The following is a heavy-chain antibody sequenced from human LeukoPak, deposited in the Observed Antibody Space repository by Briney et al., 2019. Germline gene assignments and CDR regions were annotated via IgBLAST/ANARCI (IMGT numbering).Heavy chain of an antibody. Sequence: SETPSLTCTVSGASITNSYWNWVRRPPGKGLEWIGYIYSSGNTNYNPSLKSRVTISLDVSKNQFSLKLTSVTAADTAVYYCANSYDGKIVPFDNWGQGALVAVSS. CDR1: GASITNSY. V-gene: IGHV4-4*09. J-gene: IGHJ4*02. CDR2: IYSSGNT. CDR3: ANSYDGKIVPFDN. D-gene: IGHD4-23*01.